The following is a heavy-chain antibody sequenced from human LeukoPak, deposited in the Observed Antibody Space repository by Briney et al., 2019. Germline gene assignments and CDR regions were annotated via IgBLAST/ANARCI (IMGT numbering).Heavy chain of an antibody. Sequence: SETLSVTCGVSGGAFIDWSWIRQAPGMGLEWIGEMIHSGSSNYNPSLRSRVTISGDTSKNQFSLKLNSLTAADTAVYYCARGNIVATILGGLHGTTAFDFWGQGILVTVSS. CDR2: MIHSGSS. CDR3: ARGNIVATILGGLHGTTAFDF. D-gene: IGHD5-12*01. CDR1: GGAFID. V-gene: IGHV4-34*01. J-gene: IGHJ4*02.